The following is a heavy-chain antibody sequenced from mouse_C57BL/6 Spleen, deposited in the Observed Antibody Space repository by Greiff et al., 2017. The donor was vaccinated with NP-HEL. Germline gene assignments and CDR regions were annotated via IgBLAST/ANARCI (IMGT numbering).Heavy chain of an antibody. CDR1: GFTFSSYA. Sequence: EVKLMESGGGLVKPGGSLKLSCAASGFTFSSYAMSWVRQTPEKRLEWVATISDGGSYTYYPDNVKGRFTISRDNAKNNLYLQMSHLKSEDTAMYYCAREGVYYGNYLDYWGQGTTLTVSS. CDR3: AREGVYYGNYLDY. J-gene: IGHJ2*01. V-gene: IGHV5-4*01. D-gene: IGHD2-1*01. CDR2: ISDGGSYT.